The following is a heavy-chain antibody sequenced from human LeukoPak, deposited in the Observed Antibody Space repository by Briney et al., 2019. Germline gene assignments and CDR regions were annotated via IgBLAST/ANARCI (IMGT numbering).Heavy chain of an antibody. Sequence: WGSLRLSCAASGFSFSSFSMNWVRQAPGKGLEWVSYISGGSSFTYYVDSVKGRFTISRDNAKNSLYLQMNSLRAEDTAVYYCARDLGYSSGPNYWGQGTRVTVSS. D-gene: IGHD6-19*01. CDR3: ARDLGYSSGPNY. CDR1: GFSFSSFS. CDR2: ISGGSSFT. J-gene: IGHJ4*02. V-gene: IGHV3-21*01.